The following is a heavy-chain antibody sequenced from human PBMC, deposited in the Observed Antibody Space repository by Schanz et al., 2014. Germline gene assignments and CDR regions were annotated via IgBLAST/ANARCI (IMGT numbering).Heavy chain of an antibody. J-gene: IGHJ4*02. CDR1: GFTFRGYA. CDR3: ARWFLIRGVILDS. Sequence: VQLVESGGGLVQPGGSLRLSCAASGFTFRGYAMSWVRQAPGKGLEWVGVISYDGSKKSYADSVKGRFTISRDNSRDTVYLQMNSLRADDTAMYYCARWFLIRGVILDSWGQGTLVTVSS. D-gene: IGHD3-10*01. V-gene: IGHV3-33*08. CDR2: ISYDGSKK.